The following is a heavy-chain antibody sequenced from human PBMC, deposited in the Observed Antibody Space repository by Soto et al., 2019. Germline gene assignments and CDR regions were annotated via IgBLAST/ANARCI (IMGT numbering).Heavy chain of an antibody. D-gene: IGHD3-22*01. CDR1: GFTFSNYS. Sequence: EVQLVESGGGLVKPGGSLRLSCAASGFTFSNYSMNWVRQAPGKGLEWVSSISSSSSYIYYADSVKGRFTISRDNAKNSLYLQMNSLRAEDTAVYYCARESVVVITSFDYWGQGTLVTVSS. CDR2: ISSSSSYI. CDR3: ARESVVVITSFDY. V-gene: IGHV3-21*01. J-gene: IGHJ4*02.